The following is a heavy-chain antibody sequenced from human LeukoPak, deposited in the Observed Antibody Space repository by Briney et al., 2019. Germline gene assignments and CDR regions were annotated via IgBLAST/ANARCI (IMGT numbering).Heavy chain of an antibody. V-gene: IGHV4-39*01. CDR2: IYYSGST. J-gene: IGHJ6*02. D-gene: IGHD6-19*01. CDR3: ARLRPDSPIAVAGTRVFYGMDV. Sequence: SETLSLTCTVSAGSISSSSYYWGWIRQPPGKGLEWIGSIYYSGSTYYNPSLKSRVTISVDTSKNQFSLKLSSVTAADTAVYYCARLRPDSPIAVAGTRVFYGMDVWGQGTTVTVSS. CDR1: AGSISSSSYY.